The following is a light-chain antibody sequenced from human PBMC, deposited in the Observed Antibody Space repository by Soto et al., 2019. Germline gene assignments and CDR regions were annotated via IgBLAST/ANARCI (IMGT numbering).Light chain of an antibody. Sequence: EIVLTQSPGTLSLSPGERVTLSCRASQSLSSGYLAWYQQKFGQAPRLLIYDASRRATGIPERFSGSGSGTDFTLTINRLEPEDFAVYYCQQYGGSPTFGLGTRLEI. V-gene: IGKV3-20*01. CDR3: QQYGGSPT. CDR1: QSLSSGY. CDR2: DAS. J-gene: IGKJ5*01.